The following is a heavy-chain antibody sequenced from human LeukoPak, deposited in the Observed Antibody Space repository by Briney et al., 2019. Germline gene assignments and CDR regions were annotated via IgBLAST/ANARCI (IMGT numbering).Heavy chain of an antibody. CDR3: AKHRVGATDY. J-gene: IGHJ4*02. V-gene: IGHV3-30*18. CDR1: GIIFSGYG. CDR2: ISYDGSNK. D-gene: IGHD1-26*01. Sequence: LGLSGATCGIIFSGYGIDFVRQALGKEMEWVAVISYDGSNKYYADSVKGRFTISRDNSKNTLYLQMNSLRAEDTAVYYCAKHRVGATDYWGQGTLVTVSS.